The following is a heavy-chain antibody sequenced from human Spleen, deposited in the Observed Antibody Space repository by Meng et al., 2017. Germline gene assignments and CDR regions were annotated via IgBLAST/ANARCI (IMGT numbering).Heavy chain of an antibody. J-gene: IGHJ6*02. V-gene: IGHV3-48*04. Sequence: GESLKISCAASGVTLKNAWMIWVRQAPGKGLEWVAYISSIGTTMYYADSVKGRFTISRDNAKNSLYLQMNSLRAEDTAVYYCARAGVRGLQSLYYYYYDMDVWGQGTTVTVSS. CDR1: GVTLKNAW. CDR2: ISSIGTTM. D-gene: IGHD3-10*01. CDR3: ARAGVRGLQSLYYYYYDMDV.